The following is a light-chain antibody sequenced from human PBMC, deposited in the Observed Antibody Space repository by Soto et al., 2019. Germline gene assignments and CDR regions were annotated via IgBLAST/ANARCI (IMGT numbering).Light chain of an antibody. V-gene: IGKV1-5*03. CDR3: QQYNSQWT. Sequence: DIQMTQSPSSLSASVGDRVTIICRASQSISSRLAWYQQKPGRAPKLLIYKASSLESGVPSRFSGSGSGTEFTLTISSLQPDDFATYYCQQYNSQWTFGQGTKVDIK. J-gene: IGKJ1*01. CDR1: QSISSR. CDR2: KAS.